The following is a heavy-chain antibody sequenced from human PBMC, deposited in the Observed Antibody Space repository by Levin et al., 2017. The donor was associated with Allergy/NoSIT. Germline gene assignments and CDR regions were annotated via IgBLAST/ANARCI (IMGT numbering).Heavy chain of an antibody. CDR2: IYPGDSDT. CDR1: GYSFTSYW. J-gene: IGHJ4*02. V-gene: IGHV5-51*01. Sequence: KVSCKGSGYSFTSYWIGWVRQMPGKGLEWMGIIYPGDSDTRYSPSFQGQVTISADKSISTAYLQWSSLKASDTAMYYCARLLSGSGSYYTPADYWGQGTLVTVSS. D-gene: IGHD3-10*01. CDR3: ARLLSGSGSYYTPADY.